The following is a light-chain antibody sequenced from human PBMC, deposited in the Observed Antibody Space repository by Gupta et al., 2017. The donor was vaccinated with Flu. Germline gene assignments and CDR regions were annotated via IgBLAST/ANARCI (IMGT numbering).Light chain of an antibody. CDR3: CLSFGSSGHLI. Sequence: SPLPQPPSVSGPPGQSVTMSCIGAAASVGHFDSLWWYHQRPGNAPQLIISHLNQRPAGVSDRLSAFKSGDKAFLIIYGLQLDDEGDYYCCLSFGSSGHLIFGAGTKLTVL. CDR2: HLN. V-gene: IGLV2-11*01. CDR1: AASVGHFDS. J-gene: IGLJ2*01.